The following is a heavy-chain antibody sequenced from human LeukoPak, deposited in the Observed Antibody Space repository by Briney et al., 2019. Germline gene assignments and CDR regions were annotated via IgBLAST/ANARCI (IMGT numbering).Heavy chain of an antibody. J-gene: IGHJ3*02. CDR1: GFTFSSYA. CDR3: AKIGLSSRRYCSSTSCYDLGDAFDI. D-gene: IGHD2-2*01. V-gene: IGHV3-23*01. CDR2: ISGSGGST. Sequence: GGSLRLSCAASGFTFSSYAMSWVRQAPGKGLEWVSAISGSGGSTYYADSVKGRFTISRDNSKNTLYLQMNSLRAEDTAVYYCAKIGLSSRRYCSSTSCYDLGDAFDIWGQGTMVTVSS.